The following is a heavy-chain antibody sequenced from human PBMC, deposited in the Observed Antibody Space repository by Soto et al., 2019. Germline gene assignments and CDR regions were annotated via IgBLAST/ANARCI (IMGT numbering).Heavy chain of an antibody. D-gene: IGHD3-22*01. J-gene: IGHJ6*02. V-gene: IGHV1-69*06. CDR2: IIPIFGTA. CDR3: AVDYYDSSGYQHYYGMDV. CDR1: GGTFSSYA. Sequence: SVKVSCKASGGTFSSYAISWVRQAPGQGLEWMGGIIPIFGTANYAQKFQGRVTITADKSTSTAYMELSSLRSEDTAVYYCAVDYYDSSGYQHYYGMDVWGQGTTVTVS.